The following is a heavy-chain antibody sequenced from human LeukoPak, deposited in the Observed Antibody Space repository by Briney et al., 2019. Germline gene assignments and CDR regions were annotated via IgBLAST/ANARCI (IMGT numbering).Heavy chain of an antibody. Sequence: VGSLRLSCAASGFTFSSYSMNWVRQAPGKGLEWVSYISSSSSTIYYADSVKGRFTISRDNAKNSLYLQMNSLRAEDTAVYYCARDRLLLDYWGQGTLVTVSS. CDR3: ARDRLLLDY. CDR2: ISSSSSTI. J-gene: IGHJ4*02. V-gene: IGHV3-48*01. CDR1: GFTFSSYS.